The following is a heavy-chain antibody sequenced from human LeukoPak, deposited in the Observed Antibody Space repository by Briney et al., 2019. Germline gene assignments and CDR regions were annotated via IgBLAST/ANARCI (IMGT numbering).Heavy chain of an antibody. CDR3: ARGWGYSYGYLFNY. D-gene: IGHD5-18*01. J-gene: IGHJ4*02. CDR2: INHSGST. Sequence: PSETLSLTCAVYGGSFSGYYWSWIRQPPGKGLEWIGEINHSGSTNYNPSLKSRVTISVDTSKNQFSLKLSSVTAADTAVYYCARGWGYSYGYLFNYWGQGTLVTVSS. CDR1: GGSFSGYY. V-gene: IGHV4-34*01.